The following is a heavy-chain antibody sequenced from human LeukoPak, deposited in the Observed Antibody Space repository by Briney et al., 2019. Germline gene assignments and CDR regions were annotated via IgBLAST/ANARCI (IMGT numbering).Heavy chain of an antibody. J-gene: IGHJ6*03. D-gene: IGHD2-2*01. V-gene: IGHV3-21*01. CDR1: GFTFSSYA. CDR3: AREPAPISFYYDYMDL. CDR2: ISNSGTYI. Sequence: GGSLRLSCAASGFTFSSYAMSWVRQAPGKGLEWVSSISNSGTYIYYADSLKGRFTISRDNAKNSLYLQMHSLRAEDTAVYYCAREPAPISFYYDYMDLWGKGTTVTVSS.